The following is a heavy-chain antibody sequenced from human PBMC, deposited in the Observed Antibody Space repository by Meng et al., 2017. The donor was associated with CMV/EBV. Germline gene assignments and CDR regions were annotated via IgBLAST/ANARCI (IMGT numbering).Heavy chain of an antibody. J-gene: IGHJ3*02. CDR2: ISYDGSNK. CDR1: GFTFSSYA. Sequence: LSLTCAASGFTFSSYAMHWVRQAPGKGLEWVAVISYDGSNKYYADSVKGRFTISRDNSKNTLYLQMNSLRAEDTAVYYCAKVGHIVDAFDIWGQGTMVTVSS. CDR3: AKVGHIVDAFDI. V-gene: IGHV3-30*04. D-gene: IGHD2-21*01.